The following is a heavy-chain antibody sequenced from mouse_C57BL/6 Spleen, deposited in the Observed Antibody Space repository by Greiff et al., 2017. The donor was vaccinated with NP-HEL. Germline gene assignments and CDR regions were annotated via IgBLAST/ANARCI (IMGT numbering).Heavy chain of an antibody. J-gene: IGHJ4*01. CDR1: GFTFSDYG. V-gene: IGHV5-17*01. Sequence: EVKLVESGGGLVKPGGSLKLSCAASGFTFSDYGMHWVRQAPEKGLEWIAYISSGSSTNYYADTVKGRSTISRDNTTNTLFLQMTSLTSEDTAMYYCARRTGYVYLDYWGQGTTVTVSS. CDR3: ARRTGYVYLDY. CDR2: ISSGSSTN. D-gene: IGHD4-1*01.